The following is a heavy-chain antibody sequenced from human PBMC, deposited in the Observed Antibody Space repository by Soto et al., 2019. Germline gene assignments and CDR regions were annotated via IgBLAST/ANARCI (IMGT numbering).Heavy chain of an antibody. J-gene: IGHJ6*02. CDR3: ASSSSGGPGYYYYYGMDV. D-gene: IGHD6-6*01. Sequence: SETLSLTCTVSGGSISSSSYYWGWIRQPPGKGLEWIGSIYYSGSTYYNPSLKSRVTISVDTSKNQFSLKLSSVTAADTAVYYCASSSSGGPGYYYYYGMDVWGQGTTVTVSS. CDR2: IYYSGST. V-gene: IGHV4-39*01. CDR1: GGSISSSSYY.